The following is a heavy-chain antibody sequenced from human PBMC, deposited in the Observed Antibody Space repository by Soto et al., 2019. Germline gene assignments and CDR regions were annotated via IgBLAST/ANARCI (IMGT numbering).Heavy chain of an antibody. D-gene: IGHD2-15*01. CDR3: ARDPGSCSGGSCYPYYFDY. CDR1: GYTFKNYG. J-gene: IGHJ4*02. Sequence: ASVKVSCKASGYTFKNYGINWVRQAPGQGLEWMGWVSAYNGNTNYAQKLQGRVTMTTDTSTSTAYMELRSLRSDDTAVYYCARDPGSCSGGSCYPYYFDYWGQGTLVTVSS. V-gene: IGHV1-18*01. CDR2: VSAYNGNT.